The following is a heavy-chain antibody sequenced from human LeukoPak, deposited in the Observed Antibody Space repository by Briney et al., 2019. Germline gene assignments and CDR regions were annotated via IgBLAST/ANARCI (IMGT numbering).Heavy chain of an antibody. D-gene: IGHD3-10*01. CDR3: TREDFYYASGY. V-gene: IGHV3-11*04. CDR2: ISGSGTTI. Sequence: GGSLRLSCAASGSTFSDYYMSWVRQAPGKGLEWVSYISGSGTTIYYADSVRGRFTISRDNARNSLFLKMNSLRAEDTAMYYCTREDFYYASGYWGQGTLVTVSS. J-gene: IGHJ4*02. CDR1: GSTFSDYY.